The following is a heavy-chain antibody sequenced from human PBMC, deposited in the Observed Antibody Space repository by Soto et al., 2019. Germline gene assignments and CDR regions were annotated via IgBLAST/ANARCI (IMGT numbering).Heavy chain of an antibody. Sequence: QVQLQESGPGLVKPSQTLSLTCTVSGGSISSGGYSWTWIRQHPGKGLEWNGYIYYRGSPYYKPSLKSRVTISVDTSKNQLSLKLSSVTAADTAVYDRAGASTWHPGAFDIWVQGTTVTVSS. CDR3: AGASTWHPGAFDI. J-gene: IGHJ3*02. V-gene: IGHV4-31*03. D-gene: IGHD5-12*01. CDR2: IYYRGSP. CDR1: GGSISSGGYS.